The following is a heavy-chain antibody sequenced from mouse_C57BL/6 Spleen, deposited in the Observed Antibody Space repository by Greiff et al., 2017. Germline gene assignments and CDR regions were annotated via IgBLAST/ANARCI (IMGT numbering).Heavy chain of an antibody. CDR3: ARNYYYGSSSPWFAY. J-gene: IGHJ3*01. Sequence: VQLQQSGPELVKPGASVKISCKASGYTFTDYYMNWVKQSHGKSLEWIGDINPNNGGTSYNQKFKGKATLTVDKSSSTAYMELRSLTSEDSAVYYYARNYYYGSSSPWFAYWGQGTLVTVSA. CDR2: INPNNGGT. V-gene: IGHV1-26*01. D-gene: IGHD1-1*01. CDR1: GYTFTDYY.